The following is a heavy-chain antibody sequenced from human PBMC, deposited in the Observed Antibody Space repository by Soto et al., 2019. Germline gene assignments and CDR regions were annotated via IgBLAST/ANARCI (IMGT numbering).Heavy chain of an antibody. CDR3: ARTSRRLPGADAFGI. CDR1: GYTFTGYY. V-gene: IGHV1-2*04. CDR2: INPNSGGT. J-gene: IGHJ3*02. Sequence: ASVKVSCKASGYTFTGYYMHWVRQAPGQGLEWMGWINPNSGGTNYAQKFQGWVTMTRDTSISTAYMELSRLRSDDTAVYCCARTSRRLPGADAFGIWGQGTMVTVSS. D-gene: IGHD6-25*01.